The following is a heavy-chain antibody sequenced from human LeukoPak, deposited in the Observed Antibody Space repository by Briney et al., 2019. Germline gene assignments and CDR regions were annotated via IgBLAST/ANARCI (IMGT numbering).Heavy chain of an antibody. D-gene: IGHD5-24*01. CDR2: IRQDGGQT. CDR3: ARDKHNPGSAFDI. CDR1: GFTISSYW. J-gene: IGHJ3*02. V-gene: IGHV3-7*01. Sequence: GGSLRLSCAASGFTISSYWMSWVRQAPGKGLEWVANIRQDGGQTYYVDSVKGRFTISRDNAKNSLYLQVNSLRAEDTAVYYCARDKHNPGSAFDIWGQRTMLTVSS.